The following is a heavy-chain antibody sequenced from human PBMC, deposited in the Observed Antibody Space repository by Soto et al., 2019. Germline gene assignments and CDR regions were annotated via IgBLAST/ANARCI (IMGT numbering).Heavy chain of an antibody. Sequence: SETLSLTCTVPGGSISSYYWNWIRQPPGKGLEWIGYIYYRGNTNYNPSLKSRVTISVDTSKNQFSLKLSSVTAADTAVYYCARQPGYYDILTGYSTYYFDHWGQGALVTVSS. CDR2: IYYRGNT. CDR3: ARQPGYYDILTGYSTYYFDH. J-gene: IGHJ4*02. D-gene: IGHD3-9*01. CDR1: GGSISSYY. V-gene: IGHV4-59*08.